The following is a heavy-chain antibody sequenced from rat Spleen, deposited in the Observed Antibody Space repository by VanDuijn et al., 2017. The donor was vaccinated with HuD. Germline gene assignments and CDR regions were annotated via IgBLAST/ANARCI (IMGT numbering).Heavy chain of an antibody. CDR1: GYSITSNY. D-gene: IGHD2-1*01. J-gene: IGHJ4*01. CDR2: ISYSGST. CDR3: ARSSLLGRDVMDA. V-gene: IGHV3-1*01. Sequence: EVQLQESGPGLVKPSQSLSLTCSVTGYSITSNYWGWIRKFPGNKMEWIGHISYSGSTSYNPSLKSRISITRDTSKNQFFLQLNSVTTEDTATYYCARSSLLGRDVMDAWGQGASVTVSS.